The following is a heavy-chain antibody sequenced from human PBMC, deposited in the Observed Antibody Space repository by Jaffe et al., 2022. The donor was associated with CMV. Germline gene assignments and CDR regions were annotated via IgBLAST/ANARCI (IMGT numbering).Heavy chain of an antibody. J-gene: IGHJ4*02. CDR2: IWYDGNNK. V-gene: IGHV3-33*08. D-gene: IGHD2-8*02. CDR1: GFTFSSHG. Sequence: QVQLVESGGGVVQPGRSLRLSCAASGFTFSSHGMHWVRQAPGKVLEWVAAIWYDGNNKYYADSVKGRFTISRDNSQNTLYLQMDSLRAEDTAVYYCTRDSCTGAICPYYFDYWGQGTLVTVSS. CDR3: TRDSCTGAICPYYFDY.